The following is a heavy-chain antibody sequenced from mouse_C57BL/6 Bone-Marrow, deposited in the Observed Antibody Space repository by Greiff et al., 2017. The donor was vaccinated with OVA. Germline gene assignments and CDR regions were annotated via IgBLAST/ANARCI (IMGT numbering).Heavy chain of an antibody. D-gene: IGHD4-1*01. Sequence: VQLQQSGAELVRPGASVTLSCKASGYTFTDYEMHWVKQTPVHGLEWIGAIDPETGGTAYNQKFKGKAILTADKSSSTAYMELRSLTSEDSAVYDCTRDGLGYYYAMDYWGQGTSVTVSS. J-gene: IGHJ4*01. CDR1: GYTFTDYE. CDR3: TRDGLGYYYAMDY. CDR2: IDPETGGT. V-gene: IGHV1-15*01.